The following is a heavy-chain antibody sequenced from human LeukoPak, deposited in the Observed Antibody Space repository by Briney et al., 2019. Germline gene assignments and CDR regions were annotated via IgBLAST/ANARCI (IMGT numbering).Heavy chain of an antibody. J-gene: IGHJ4*02. Sequence: KPSETLSLTCTVSGGSITSYYWSWIRQPPGKGLEWIGYIYYSGTTKYNPSLKSRVTISVDTSKNQFSLRLSSVTAADTAVYYCARDYYDSSGYYSYFDYWGQGTLVTVSS. D-gene: IGHD3-22*01. CDR1: GGSITSYY. CDR2: IYYSGTT. V-gene: IGHV4-59*01. CDR3: ARDYYDSSGYYSYFDY.